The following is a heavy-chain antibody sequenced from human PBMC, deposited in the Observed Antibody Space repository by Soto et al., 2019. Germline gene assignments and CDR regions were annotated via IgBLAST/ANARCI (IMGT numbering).Heavy chain of an antibody. CDR1: GGSFSGYY. J-gene: IGHJ4*02. V-gene: IGHV4-34*01. D-gene: IGHD3-22*01. CDR3: AREVTMIVVHLDY. CDR2: INNSGST. Sequence: SETLSLTCAVYGGSFSGYYWSWIRQPPGKGQEWIGEINNSGSTNYNPSLQSRVTISVDTSKNQFSLKLSSVTADDTAVYYCAREVTMIVVHLDYWGQGTLVTVSS.